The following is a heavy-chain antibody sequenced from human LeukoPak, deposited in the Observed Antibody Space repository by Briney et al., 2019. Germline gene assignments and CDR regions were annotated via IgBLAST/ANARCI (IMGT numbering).Heavy chain of an antibody. CDR1: GSTFSSYG. J-gene: IGHJ4*02. CDR3: AKGAPNGVFDY. Sequence: GGSLRLSCAASGSTFSSYGMHWVRQAPGKGLEWVAVISYDGSNKYYADSVKGRFTISRDNSKNTLYLQMNSLRAEDTAVYYCAKGAPNGVFDYWGQGTLVTVSS. CDR2: ISYDGSNK. D-gene: IGHD2-8*01. V-gene: IGHV3-30*18.